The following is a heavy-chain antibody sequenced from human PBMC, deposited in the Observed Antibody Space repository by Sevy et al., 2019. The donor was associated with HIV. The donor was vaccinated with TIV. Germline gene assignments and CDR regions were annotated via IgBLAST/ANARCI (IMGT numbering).Heavy chain of an antibody. V-gene: IGHV3-48*03. D-gene: IGHD4-17*01. CDR3: ARDLPPSATAVAHFDC. CDR2: ISNSGSSV. J-gene: IGHJ4*02. CDR1: GFSFSSYE. Sequence: GGSLRLSCAASGFSFSSYEMNWVRQAPGKGLEWLSYISNSGSSVYFSDSVMGRFTISRDNARNSLYLQMNSLRAEHTAVYYCARDLPPSATAVAHFDCWGQGTLVTVSS.